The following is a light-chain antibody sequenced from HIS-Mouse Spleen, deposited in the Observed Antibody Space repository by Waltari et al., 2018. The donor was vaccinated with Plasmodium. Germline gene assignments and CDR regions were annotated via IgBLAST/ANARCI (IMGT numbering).Light chain of an antibody. CDR2: DNN. J-gene: IGLJ2*01. Sequence: QSVLTQPPSVSAAPGQKVTISCSGSSSNIWNHNLPWYQQLPGTAPKLLIYDNNKRPSGIPDRFSGSKSGTSATLGITGLQTGDEADYYCGTWDSSLSAGVVFGGGTKLTVL. CDR1: SSNIWNHN. CDR3: GTWDSSLSAGVV. V-gene: IGLV1-51*01.